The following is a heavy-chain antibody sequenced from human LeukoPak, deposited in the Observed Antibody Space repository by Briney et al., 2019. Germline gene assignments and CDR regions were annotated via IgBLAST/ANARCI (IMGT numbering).Heavy chain of an antibody. CDR3: ARDVVGDLVGAFDI. CDR2: FSGSSSFK. V-gene: IGHV3-21*01. Sequence: SGGSLRLSCAASGFIFSSYSMNWVRQAPGKGLEWVSSFSGSSSFKFYAESLKGRFTISRDNAKNSLYLQMNSLRAEDTAVYYCARDVVGDLVGAFDIWGQGTMVTVSS. J-gene: IGHJ3*02. D-gene: IGHD2-15*01. CDR1: GFIFSSYS.